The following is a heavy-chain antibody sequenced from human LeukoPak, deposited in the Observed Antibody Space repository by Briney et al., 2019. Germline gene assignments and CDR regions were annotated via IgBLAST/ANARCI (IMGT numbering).Heavy chain of an antibody. CDR2: INPNSGGT. CDR3: ARRAHPERSGWYNNWFDP. D-gene: IGHD6-19*01. Sequence: GASVKVSCKASGYTFTGYYMYWVRQAPGQGLEWMGWINPNSGGTSYAQKFQGRVTMTRDTSITTAYMELSSLTSDDTAVYYCARRAHPERSGWYNNWFDPWGQGTLVTVSS. CDR1: GYTFTGYY. V-gene: IGHV1-2*02. J-gene: IGHJ5*02.